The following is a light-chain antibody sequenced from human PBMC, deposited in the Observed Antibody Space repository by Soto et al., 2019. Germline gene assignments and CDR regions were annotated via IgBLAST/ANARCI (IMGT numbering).Light chain of an antibody. CDR1: QSISSY. CDR2: DAS. V-gene: IGKV1-5*01. Sequence: DIQMTQSPSTLSASVGDRVTITCRASQSISSYLRWYQQKPGRAPKLLIYDASTLESGVPSRFSGSGSETEFTLTISRLQPDDFATYFCHSRAFGQGTRLEI. J-gene: IGKJ5*01. CDR3: HSRA.